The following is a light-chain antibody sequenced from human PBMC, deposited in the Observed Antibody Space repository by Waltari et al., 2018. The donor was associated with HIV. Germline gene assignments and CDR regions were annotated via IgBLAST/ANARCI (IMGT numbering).Light chain of an antibody. CDR2: AAS. V-gene: IGKV1D-12*01. Sequence: DMQMTQSSSSVSASVGDRVSITCRTSQPISSWLAWYQQKPGKAPELLIYAASSVQSWVPSRFSGSGSGTDFTLTISSLQPEDCATYYCQQTDSFPYTFGQGTKLRIK. J-gene: IGKJ2*01. CDR3: QQTDSFPYT. CDR1: QPISSW.